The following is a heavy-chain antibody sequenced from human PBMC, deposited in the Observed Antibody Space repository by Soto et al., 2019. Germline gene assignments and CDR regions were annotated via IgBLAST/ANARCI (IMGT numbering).Heavy chain of an antibody. CDR2: ISGSGGST. D-gene: IGHD2-8*01. Sequence: HPGGSLRLSCAASGFTFSSYAMSWVRQAPGKGLEWVSAISGSGGSTYYADSVKGRFTISRDNSKNTLYLQMNSLRAEDTAVYYCAKGSDDIVLMVYAIRPHAFDIWGQGTMVTVSS. CDR3: AKGSDDIVLMVYAIRPHAFDI. CDR1: GFTFSSYA. V-gene: IGHV3-23*01. J-gene: IGHJ3*02.